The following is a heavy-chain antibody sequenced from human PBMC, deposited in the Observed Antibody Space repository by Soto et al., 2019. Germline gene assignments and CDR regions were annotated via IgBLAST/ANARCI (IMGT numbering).Heavy chain of an antibody. CDR1: GGSFSGYY. CDR2: INHSGST. V-gene: IGHV4-34*01. D-gene: IGHD3-16*01. J-gene: IGHJ3*02. Sequence: SETLSLTCAVYGGSFSGYYWSWIRQPPGKGLEWIGEINHSGSTNYNPSLKSRVTISVDTSKNQFSLKLSSVTAADTAVYYCATRMITFGGVLPDAFDIWGQGTMVTVSS. CDR3: ATRMITFGGVLPDAFDI.